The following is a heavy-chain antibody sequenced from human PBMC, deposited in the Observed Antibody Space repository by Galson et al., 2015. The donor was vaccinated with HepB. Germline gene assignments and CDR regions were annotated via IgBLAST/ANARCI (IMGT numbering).Heavy chain of an antibody. D-gene: IGHD1-26*01. J-gene: IGHJ3*02. CDR1: GGSISSYY. Sequence: ETLSLTCTVSGGSISSYYWSWIRQPPGKGLEWIGYIYYSGSTNYNPSLKSRVTISVDTSKNQFSLKLSSVTAADTAVYYCARAERELLPPSAFDIWGQGTMVTVSS. V-gene: IGHV4-59*12. CDR3: ARAERELLPPSAFDI. CDR2: IYYSGST.